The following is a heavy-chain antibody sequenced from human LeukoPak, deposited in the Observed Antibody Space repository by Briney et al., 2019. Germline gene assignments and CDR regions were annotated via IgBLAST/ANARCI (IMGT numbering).Heavy chain of an antibody. Sequence: SETLSLTCTVSGGSISTYYWSWIRQPPGKGLEWIAFIHYSGSTNYNPAPKSRVTISEDTSKNQFSLKLSSVTAADTAVFYCASSTQMGMTTIADWGQGTLVTVSS. V-gene: IGHV4-59*12. CDR1: GGSISTYY. CDR2: IHYSGST. J-gene: IGHJ4*02. D-gene: IGHD5-24*01. CDR3: ASSTQMGMTTIAD.